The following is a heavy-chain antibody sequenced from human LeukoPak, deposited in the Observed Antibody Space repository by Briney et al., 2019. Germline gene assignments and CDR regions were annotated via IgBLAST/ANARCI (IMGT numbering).Heavy chain of an antibody. D-gene: IGHD3-10*01. CDR2: ISGSGGST. Sequence: GGSLRLSCAASGFTFSSYGMSWVRQAPGKGLEWVSAISGSGGSTYYADSVKGRFTISRDNSKNTLYLQMNSLRAEDTAVYYCAKDRSFGELVRWFDPWGQGTLVTVSS. V-gene: IGHV3-23*01. J-gene: IGHJ5*02. CDR1: GFTFSSYG. CDR3: AKDRSFGELVRWFDP.